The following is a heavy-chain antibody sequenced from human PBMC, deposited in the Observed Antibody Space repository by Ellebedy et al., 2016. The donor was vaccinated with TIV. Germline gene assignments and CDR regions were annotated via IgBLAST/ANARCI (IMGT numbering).Heavy chain of an antibody. J-gene: IGHJ6*03. Sequence: GESLKISXVASDFTFRSYWMTCVRQRPGKGLEWVANIKQDGRDKYYADSVKGRFSISRDNFRNSIYLQMNSLRADDTAIYYCAGCYGGSQYYHYYYMDVWGKGTKVTVSS. CDR2: IKQDGRDK. V-gene: IGHV3-7*01. CDR3: AGCYGGSQYYHYYYMDV. D-gene: IGHD4-23*01. CDR1: DFTFRSYW.